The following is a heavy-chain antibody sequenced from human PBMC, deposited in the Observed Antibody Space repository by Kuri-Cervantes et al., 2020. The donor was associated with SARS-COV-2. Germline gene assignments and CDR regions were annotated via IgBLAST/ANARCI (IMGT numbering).Heavy chain of an antibody. D-gene: IGHD3-3*01. CDR2: ISAYNGNT. V-gene: IGHV1-18*04. Sequence: ASVKVSCKASGYTFTSYGISWVRQAPGQGLEWMGWISAYNGNTNYAQKPQGRVTMTTDTSTSTAYMELRSLRSDDTAVYYCARAGFAWSGFTSSLYGMDVWGQGTTVTVSS. J-gene: IGHJ6*02. CDR1: GYTFTSYG. CDR3: ARAGFAWSGFTSSLYGMDV.